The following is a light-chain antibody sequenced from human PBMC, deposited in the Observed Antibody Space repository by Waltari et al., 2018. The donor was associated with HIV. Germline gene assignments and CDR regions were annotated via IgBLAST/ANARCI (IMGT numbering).Light chain of an antibody. V-gene: IGLV2-23*02. CDR2: EVN. Sequence: QSALTQPASVSGSPGQSITISCTGTSSDIGRYNLVSWFQQHPGKAPKLMIYEVNKRPSGVSNRFSGSKSGNTASLTISGLQAEDEADYSCCSYAGSSTWLFGGGTKLTVL. J-gene: IGLJ3*02. CDR3: CSYAGSSTWL. CDR1: SSDIGRYNL.